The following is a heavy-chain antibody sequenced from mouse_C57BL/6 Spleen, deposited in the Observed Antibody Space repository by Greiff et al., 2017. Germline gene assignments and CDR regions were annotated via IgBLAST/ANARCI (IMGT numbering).Heavy chain of an antibody. Sequence: EVKLVASGPELVKPGASVKISCKASGYSFTDYNMNWVKQSNGKSLEWIGVINPNYGTTSYNQKFKGKATLTVDQSSSTAYMQLNSLTSEDSAVYYCARGGNSYYDYYFDYWGQGTTLTVSS. CDR2: INPNYGTT. CDR1: GYSFTDYN. V-gene: IGHV1-39*01. CDR3: ARGGNSYYDYYFDY. J-gene: IGHJ2*01. D-gene: IGHD2-4*01.